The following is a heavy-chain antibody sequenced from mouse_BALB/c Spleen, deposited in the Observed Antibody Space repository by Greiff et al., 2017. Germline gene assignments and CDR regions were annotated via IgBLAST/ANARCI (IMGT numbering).Heavy chain of an antibody. CDR3: ARHGGNYYAMDY. J-gene: IGHJ4*01. V-gene: IGHV5-12-2*01. CDR2: ISNGGGST. CDR1: GFTFSSYT. D-gene: IGHD2-1*01. Sequence: EVKLEESGGGLVQPGGSLKLSCAASGFTFSSYTMSWVRQTPEKRLEWVAYISNGGGSTYYPDTVKGRFTISRDNAKNTLYLQMSSLKSEDTAMYYCARHGGNYYAMDYWGQGTSVTVSS.